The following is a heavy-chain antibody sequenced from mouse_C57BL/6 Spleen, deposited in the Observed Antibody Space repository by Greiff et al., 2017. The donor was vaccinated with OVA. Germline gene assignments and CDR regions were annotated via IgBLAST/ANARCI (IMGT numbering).Heavy chain of an antibody. CDR1: GYAFSSSW. D-gene: IGHD2-4*01. J-gene: IGHJ4*01. Sequence: VQLVESGPELVKPGASVKISCKASGYAFSSSWMNWVKQRPGKGLEWIGRIYPGDGDTNYNGKFKGKATLTADKSSSTAYMQLSSLTSEDSAVYFCARGNYDPYYYAMDYWGQGTSVTVSS. V-gene: IGHV1-82*01. CDR2: IYPGDGDT. CDR3: ARGNYDPYYYAMDY.